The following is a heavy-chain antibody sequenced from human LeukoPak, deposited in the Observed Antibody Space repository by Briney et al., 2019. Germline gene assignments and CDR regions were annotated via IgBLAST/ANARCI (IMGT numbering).Heavy chain of an antibody. CDR3: ARNGLPAAEDPDYYYYYMDV. Sequence: PSETLSLTCTVSGGSINSYYWSWIRQPPGKGLEWIAYIYSSGSTDYNPSLKSRVTISVDTSKNQFSLKLSSVTAADTAVYYCARNGLPAAEDPDYYYYYMDVWGKGTTVTVSS. V-gene: IGHV4-4*09. CDR1: GGSINSYY. CDR2: IYSSGST. J-gene: IGHJ6*03. D-gene: IGHD2-2*01.